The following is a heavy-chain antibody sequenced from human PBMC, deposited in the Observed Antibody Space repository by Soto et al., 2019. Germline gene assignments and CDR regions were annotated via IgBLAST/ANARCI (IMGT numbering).Heavy chain of an antibody. V-gene: IGHV1-8*02. CDR1: GYTFNSYD. Sequence: QVQLVQSGAEVKKSGASVKVSCKASGYTFNSYDSNWERQAPGQGLEWMGWMNANRGNTGYAQKYQGRVTMTRNTSISTAYMELSSLRSEDTAVYYCARVGSWYSGWFHPWGQGTLVTVSS. CDR3: ARVGSWYSGWFHP. D-gene: IGHD6-13*01. J-gene: IGHJ5*02. CDR2: MNANRGNT.